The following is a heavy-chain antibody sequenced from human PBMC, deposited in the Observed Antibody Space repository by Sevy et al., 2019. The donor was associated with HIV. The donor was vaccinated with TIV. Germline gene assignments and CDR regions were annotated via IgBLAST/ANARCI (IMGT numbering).Heavy chain of an antibody. D-gene: IGHD2-15*01. V-gene: IGHV3-23*01. Sequence: GGSLRLSCAASGFIFSTYTMTWVRQAPGKGLEWVSGISGSGGSTYYADSLKGRFTIFRDNSKSTVHLQMNSLRAEDTGVYYCAKGDRTFYGLDVWGQGTTVTVSS. J-gene: IGHJ6*02. CDR3: AKGDRTFYGLDV. CDR1: GFIFSTYT. CDR2: ISGSGGST.